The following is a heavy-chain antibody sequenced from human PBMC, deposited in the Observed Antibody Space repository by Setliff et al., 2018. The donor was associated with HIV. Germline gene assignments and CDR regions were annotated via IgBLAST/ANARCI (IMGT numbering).Heavy chain of an antibody. V-gene: IGHV4-39*01. CDR3: ARHPPNLDWLDP. CDR2: VYYTGNT. J-gene: IGHJ5*02. Sequence: SETLSLTCSVSGGSISSGSYHWDWIRQPPGKGLEWIGSVYYTGNTYYNPSLQSRVTISVDTSKNQFSLKVNSVTAADTAVYYCARHPPNLDWLDPWGQGTLVTVSS. CDR1: GGSISSGSYH.